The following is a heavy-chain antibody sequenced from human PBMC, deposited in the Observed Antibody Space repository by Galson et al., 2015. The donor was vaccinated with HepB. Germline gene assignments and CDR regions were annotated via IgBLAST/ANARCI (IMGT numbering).Heavy chain of an antibody. D-gene: IGHD3-16*01. J-gene: IGHJ4*02. CDR3: AKAAIEGGNSFLIDY. Sequence: SLRLSCAASGFTFSDYYMSWIRQAPGKGLEWIAYITSSGNTIYYADSVQGRFTISRDNAKNSLYLQVSSLRAEDTAVYYCAKAAIEGGNSFLIDYWGQGTLVFVSS. CDR1: GFTFSDYY. V-gene: IGHV3-11*01. CDR2: ITSSGNTI.